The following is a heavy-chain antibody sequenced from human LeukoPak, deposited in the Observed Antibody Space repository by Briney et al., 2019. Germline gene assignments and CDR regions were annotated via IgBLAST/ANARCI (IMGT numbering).Heavy chain of an antibody. V-gene: IGHV3-48*01. CDR3: AKEGYSRGYYSYYYMDV. Sequence: GGSLRLSCAASGFTFSSYAMHWVRQAPGKGREWVSYITNSGSTIYYADSVKGRFTISRDNSKNTLYVQMNRLSAEDTAVYYCAKEGYSRGYYSYYYMDVWGKGTTVTVSS. CDR2: ITNSGSTI. J-gene: IGHJ6*03. CDR1: GFTFSSYA. D-gene: IGHD6-13*01.